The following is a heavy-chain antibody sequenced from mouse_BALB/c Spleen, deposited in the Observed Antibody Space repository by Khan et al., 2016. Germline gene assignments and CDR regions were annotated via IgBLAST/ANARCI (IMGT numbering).Heavy chain of an antibody. CDR1: GFTFSDYY. CDR3: ARDLNWYVDV. CDR2: ISDGGSYT. Sequence: EVELVESGGGLVKPGGSLKLSCAASGFTFSDYYMYWVRQTPEKRLEWVATISDGGSYTYYPDSVKGRFTISRDNAKNNLYLQMSSLKSEDTAMYYGARDLNWYVDVWGAGTTVTVSS. V-gene: IGHV5-4*02. J-gene: IGHJ1*01.